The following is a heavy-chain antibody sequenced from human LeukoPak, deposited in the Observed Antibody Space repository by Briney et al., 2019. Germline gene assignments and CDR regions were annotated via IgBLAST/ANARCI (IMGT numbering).Heavy chain of an antibody. D-gene: IGHD3-9*01. CDR3: ARVPSDSFGWVCVDS. Sequence: SETLSLTCTVSGGSISSYYWSWILQPPGKGLEWIGYIYYSGSTNYNPSLKSRVTISVDTSRNQFSLMLNSVTAADTAMYFCARVPSDSFGWVCVDSWGQGSLVTVSS. V-gene: IGHV4-59*01. CDR2: IYYSGST. CDR1: GGSISSYY. J-gene: IGHJ4*02.